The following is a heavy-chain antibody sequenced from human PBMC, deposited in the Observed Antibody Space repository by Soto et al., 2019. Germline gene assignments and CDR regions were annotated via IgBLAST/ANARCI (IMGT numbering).Heavy chain of an antibody. CDR3: AIQQGTGTPNYYYSMDV. CDR1: GVTFSSYA. J-gene: IGHJ6*02. V-gene: IGHV3-23*01. CDR2: ISGSGGTT. D-gene: IGHD5-18*01. Sequence: EVQLLESGGGLVQPGGSLRLSCATSGVTFSSYAMSWVRQAPGKGLEWVSVISGSGGTTYYADAVKGRFTISIDNSKNTLYQQMNSLKAEDTAVYYCAIQQGTGTPNYYYSMDVWGQGTKVTVSS.